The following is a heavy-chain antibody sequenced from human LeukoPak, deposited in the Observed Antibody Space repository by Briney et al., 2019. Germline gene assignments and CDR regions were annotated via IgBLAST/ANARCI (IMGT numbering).Heavy chain of an antibody. CDR1: GGSVTTTSYH. Sequence: SETLSLTCSVSGGSVTTTSYHWGWIRQPPGKGLEWIASISYSGTTYKSSSPKSRITISVDTSKNEVSLKLSSVTVAETAVYYCARHYSPIWGMYYGLDVWGQGTTVTVFS. CDR2: ISYSGTT. CDR3: ARHYSPIWGMYYGLDV. J-gene: IGHJ6*02. D-gene: IGHD3-16*01. V-gene: IGHV4-39*01.